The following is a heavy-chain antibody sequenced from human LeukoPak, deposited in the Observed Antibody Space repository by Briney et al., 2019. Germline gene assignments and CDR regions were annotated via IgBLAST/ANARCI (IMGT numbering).Heavy chain of an antibody. J-gene: IGHJ4*02. V-gene: IGHV4-30-2*01. CDR2: IYHSGST. CDR1: GGSISSGGYY. Sequence: KPSQTLSLTCTVSGGSISSGGYYWSWIRQPPGKGLEWIGYIYHSGSTYYNPSLKSRVTISVDRSKNQFSLKLSSVTAADTAVYYCARGTSIVATTDDYFDYWGQGTLVTVSS. CDR3: ARGTSIVATTDDYFDY. D-gene: IGHD5-12*01.